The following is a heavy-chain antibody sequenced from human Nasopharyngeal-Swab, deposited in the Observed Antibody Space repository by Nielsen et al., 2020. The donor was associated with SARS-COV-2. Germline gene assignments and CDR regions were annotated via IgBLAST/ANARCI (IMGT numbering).Heavy chain of an antibody. CDR3: ARPLSRSATWSTEANWFDP. J-gene: IGHJ5*02. CDR2: ISGSGGST. V-gene: IGHV3-23*01. CDR1: GFTFSSYA. Sequence: GGSLRLSCAASGFTFSSYAMSWVRQAPGKGLEWVSAISGSGGSTYYADSVKGRFTISRDNSKNTLYLQMNSLRAEDTALYYCARPLSRSATWSTEANWFDPWGQGTLVTVSS. D-gene: IGHD2-15*01.